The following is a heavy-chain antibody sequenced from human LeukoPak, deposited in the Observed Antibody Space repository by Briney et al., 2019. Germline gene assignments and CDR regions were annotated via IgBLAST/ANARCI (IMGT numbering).Heavy chain of an antibody. V-gene: IGHV3-30*18. CDR2: ISYDGSNE. D-gene: IGHD3-22*01. Sequence: GRSLRLSFAASGFTFSSYGMHWVRQAPGKGLEWVAVISYDGSNEYYADSVKGRFTISRDNSKNTLYLQMNSLRAEDTAVYYCAKDRVRTYYYDSSGYGRFDYWGQGTLVTVSS. CDR3: AKDRVRTYYYDSSGYGRFDY. CDR1: GFTFSSYG. J-gene: IGHJ4*02.